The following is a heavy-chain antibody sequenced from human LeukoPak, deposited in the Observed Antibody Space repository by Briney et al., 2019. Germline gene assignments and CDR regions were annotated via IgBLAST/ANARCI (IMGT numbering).Heavy chain of an antibody. CDR2: ISSTSRNI. V-gene: IGHV3-48*04. CDR1: GFSFETYS. J-gene: IGHJ4*02. Sequence: HPGGSLRLSCAASGFSFETYSIDWVRQAPGKGLEWLSYISSTSRNIYYADSVKGRFTISRDNAENSVYLQLTSLRADDTAVYYCASVGRSGYTADYWGQGTLVTVSS. CDR3: ASVGRSGYTADY. D-gene: IGHD3-22*01.